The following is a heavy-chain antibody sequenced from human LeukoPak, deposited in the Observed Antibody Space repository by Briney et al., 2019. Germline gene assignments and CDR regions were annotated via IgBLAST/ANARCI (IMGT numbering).Heavy chain of an antibody. CDR3: AREDYDILTGYPNWFDP. D-gene: IGHD3-9*01. CDR1: GGSISSYY. Sequence: SETLSLTCTVSGGSISSYYWSWIRQPPGKGLEWIGYIYYSGSTNYNPSLKSRVTISVDTSKNQFSLKLGSVTAADTAVYYCAREDYDILTGYPNWFDPWGQGTLVTVSS. CDR2: IYYSGST. J-gene: IGHJ5*02. V-gene: IGHV4-59*01.